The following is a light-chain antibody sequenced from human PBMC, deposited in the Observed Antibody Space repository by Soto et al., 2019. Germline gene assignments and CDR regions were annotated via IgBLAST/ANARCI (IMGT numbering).Light chain of an antibody. Sequence: EIVMTQSPATLSVSPGERATLSCRASQSVSSNLAWYQQKPGQAPRLLIYGASTRATGIPARFSGSGSGTEVTLTISSLQSEDFAVYYCQQYNNWPRTFGQGTNVEIK. CDR1: QSVSSN. CDR2: GAS. CDR3: QQYNNWPRT. J-gene: IGKJ1*01. V-gene: IGKV3-15*01.